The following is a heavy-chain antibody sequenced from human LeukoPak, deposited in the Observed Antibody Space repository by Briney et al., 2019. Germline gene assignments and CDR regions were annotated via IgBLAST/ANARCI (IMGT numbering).Heavy chain of an antibody. CDR1: GYTFTSYA. D-gene: IGHD6-13*01. CDR2: INTNTGNP. CDR3: ARGGRLYIAAAGTGDY. J-gene: IGHJ4*02. V-gene: IGHV7-4-1*02. Sequence: ASVKVSCKASGYTFTSYAMNWVRQAPGQGLEWTGWINTNTGNPTYAQGFTGRFVFSLDTSVSTAYLQISSLKAEDTAVYYCARGGRLYIAAAGTGDYWGQGTLVTVSS.